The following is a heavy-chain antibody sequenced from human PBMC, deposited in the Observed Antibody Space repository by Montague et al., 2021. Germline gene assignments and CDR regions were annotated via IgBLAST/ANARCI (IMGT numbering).Heavy chain of an antibody. CDR2: VNYDGKA. J-gene: IGHJ5*02. CDR3: ARGPMRGWFDP. V-gene: IGHV4-34*01. CDR1: GASLNDYS. Sequence: SETLSLTCGISGASLNDYSWNWIRQVSGRGLQWLGEVNYDGKANYRPSLVGRLFMSLDMSKNQFTLRLTSVTAADTAVYYCARGPMRGWFDPWGPGTAVTVSS.